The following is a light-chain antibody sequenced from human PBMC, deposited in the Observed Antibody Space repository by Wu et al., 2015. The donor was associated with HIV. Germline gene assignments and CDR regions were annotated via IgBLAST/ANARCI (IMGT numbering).Light chain of an antibody. CDR2: TAS. J-gene: IGKJ1*01. CDR3: LHYKSDLQT. CDR1: QSVRTS. V-gene: IGKV3-15*01. Sequence: EIVMTQSPVTLSVSPGERVTLSCRTSQSVRTSLAWYQQKPGQAPRLLISTASNRVAGIPARFSGTGSETSFTLTITSLQPGDLGTYYCLHYKSDLQTFGQGTKVEVK.